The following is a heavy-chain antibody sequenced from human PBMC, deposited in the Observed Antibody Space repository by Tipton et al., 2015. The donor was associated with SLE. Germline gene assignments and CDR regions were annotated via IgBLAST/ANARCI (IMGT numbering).Heavy chain of an antibody. Sequence: SLRLSCEASGFTFTGRAIHWVRQAPGKGLEWLAVISYDGSSIYYAESVKGRFTISRDTSKSTLYLQMNRLRIEDTGVYYCARELRSYYYDSGVHYSYNMDVWGQGTTVTVSS. CDR1: GFTFTGRA. V-gene: IGHV3-30*01. D-gene: IGHD3-10*01. CDR2: ISYDGSSI. J-gene: IGHJ6*02. CDR3: ARELRSYYYDSGVHYSYNMDV.